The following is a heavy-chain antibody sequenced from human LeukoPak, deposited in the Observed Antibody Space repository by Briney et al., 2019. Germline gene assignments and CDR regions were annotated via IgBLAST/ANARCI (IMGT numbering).Heavy chain of an antibody. V-gene: IGHV3-73*01. CDR1: GFTFSASA. CDR2: IRGKTNNYAT. D-gene: IGHD3-22*01. CDR3: ARDSSSEGPLEY. J-gene: IGHJ4*02. Sequence: PGGSLRLSCAASGFTFSASAVHWVRQASGKGLEWIGRIRGKTNNYATAYADSLKGRFTVSRDDSKNTAYLQMNSLKTEDSAVYFCARDSSSEGPLEYWGQGTRVTVSS.